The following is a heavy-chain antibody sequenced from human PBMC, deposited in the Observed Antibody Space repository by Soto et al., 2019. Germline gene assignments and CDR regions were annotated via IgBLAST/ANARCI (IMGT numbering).Heavy chain of an antibody. CDR2: TIPFLGSS. Sequence: QVQLVQSGAEVKKPGSSVKVSCEASGGTFNKFAISWVRQAPGQGLEWLGGTIPFLGSSQYAQKFQGRVTITAEESAVIVYMQVSGLRSEATVVYYCPSGGTAYGDQVWESSYSNCVDVWGQGETGTVSS. D-gene: IGHD4-17*01. V-gene: IGHV1-69*01. J-gene: IGHJ6*01. CDR3: PSGGTAYGDQVWESSYSNCVDV. CDR1: GGTFNKFA.